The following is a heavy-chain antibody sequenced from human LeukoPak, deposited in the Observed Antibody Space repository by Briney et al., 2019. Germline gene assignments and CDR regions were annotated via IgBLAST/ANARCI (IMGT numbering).Heavy chain of an antibody. Sequence: TGGSLRLSCAASGFTFSTFAMSWVRQAPGKGLDWVSGISASGYATYYADSVKGRFTISRDNSKNSLYLQMNSLRAEDTAVYYCARDAEGIDAFDIWGQGTMVTVSS. J-gene: IGHJ3*02. CDR1: GFTFSTFA. CDR3: ARDAEGIDAFDI. V-gene: IGHV3-23*01. CDR2: ISASGYAT.